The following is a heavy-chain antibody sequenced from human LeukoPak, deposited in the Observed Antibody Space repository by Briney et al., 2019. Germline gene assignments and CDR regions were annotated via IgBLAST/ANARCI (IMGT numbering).Heavy chain of an antibody. V-gene: IGHV3-7*03. CDR1: GFTFSNYW. Sequence: GGSLRLSCAASGFTFSNYWLSWVRQAPGKGLEWVANIKEDGSQTNYLDSVKGRFTILRDNAQNSLILQMNSLRAEDTAVYYCARGGPAASRYYFDYWGQGTLVTVSS. J-gene: IGHJ4*02. CDR3: ARGGPAASRYYFDY. D-gene: IGHD2-2*01. CDR2: IKEDGSQT.